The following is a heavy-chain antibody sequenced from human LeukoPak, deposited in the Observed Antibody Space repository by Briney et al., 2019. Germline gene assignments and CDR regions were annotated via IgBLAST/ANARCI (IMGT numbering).Heavy chain of an antibody. Sequence: ASVKLSCKASGYTFNSYGISWGRQAPGQGLEWMGWISAYNGNTNYAQKLQGRVTMTTDTSTSTAYMELRSLRSDDTAVYYCAREGLRRGSSWHHWGQGTLVTVSS. V-gene: IGHV1-18*01. CDR2: ISAYNGNT. CDR3: AREGLRRGSSWHH. CDR1: GYTFNSYG. D-gene: IGHD6-13*01. J-gene: IGHJ4*02.